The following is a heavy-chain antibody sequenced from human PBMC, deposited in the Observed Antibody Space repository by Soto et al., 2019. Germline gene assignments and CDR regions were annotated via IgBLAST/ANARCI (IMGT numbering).Heavy chain of an antibody. CDR1: GGSITSSSYY. CDR2: IYYSGST. CDR3: AGTSGYSIDY. Sequence: SETLSLTCTVSGGSITSSSYYWGWIRQPPGKGLEWIGNIYYSGSTYYNPSLKSRVTISVDTSKNQFSLKLSSVTAADTAVYYCAGTSGYSIDYWGQGTLVTVSS. D-gene: IGHD5-12*01. J-gene: IGHJ4*02. V-gene: IGHV4-39*01.